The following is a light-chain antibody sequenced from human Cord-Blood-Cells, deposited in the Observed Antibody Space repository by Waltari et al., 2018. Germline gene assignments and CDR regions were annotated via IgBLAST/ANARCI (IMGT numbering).Light chain of an antibody. CDR1: QSVSSY. Sequence: EIVLTQSPATLSLAPGERATLSCRSSQSVSSYLAWYQQKPGQAPRLIISAASNRATGIPARCSGSGSGTDFTLNISSLEPEDFAVYYCQQRSNWQTFGQGTKVEIK. J-gene: IGKJ1*01. V-gene: IGKV3-11*01. CDR2: AAS. CDR3: QQRSNWQT.